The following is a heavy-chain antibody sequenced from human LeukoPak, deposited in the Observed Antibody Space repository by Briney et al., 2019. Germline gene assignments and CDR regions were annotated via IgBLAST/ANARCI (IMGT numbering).Heavy chain of an antibody. Sequence: GGSLRLSCAASGFTFSNFAMSWARQAPGKGLEWVSALSGSGGSTYYADSVKGRFTISRDNSKNTLYLQTNSLRAEDTAVYYCAKDLHYYDRSGYGFIHYWGRGTLVTVSS. CDR1: GFTFSNFA. J-gene: IGHJ4*02. V-gene: IGHV3-23*01. D-gene: IGHD3-22*01. CDR2: LSGSGGST. CDR3: AKDLHYYDRSGYGFIHY.